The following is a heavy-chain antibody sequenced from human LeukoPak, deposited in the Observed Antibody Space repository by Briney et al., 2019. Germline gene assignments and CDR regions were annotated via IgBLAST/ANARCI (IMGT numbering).Heavy chain of an antibody. CDR2: ISGSGGST. Sequence: GGSLRLSCAASGFTFSSYAMSWVRQAPGKGLEWVSAISGSGGSTYYADSVKGRFTISRDNSKNTLYLQMNSLRAEDTAVYYCEKDGEGYSSSWFDYWGQGTLVTVSS. CDR3: EKDGEGYSSSWFDY. CDR1: GFTFSSYA. V-gene: IGHV3-23*01. J-gene: IGHJ4*02. D-gene: IGHD6-13*01.